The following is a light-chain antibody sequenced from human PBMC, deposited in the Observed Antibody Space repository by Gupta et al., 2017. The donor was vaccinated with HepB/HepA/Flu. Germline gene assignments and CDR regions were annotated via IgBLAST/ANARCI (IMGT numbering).Light chain of an antibody. CDR3: QSTDNTGTTFYV. CDR2: KDN. J-gene: IGLJ1*01. V-gene: IGLV3-25*02. Sequence: SYELTQPPSVSVSPGQTARITCSGDALPKLYVYWYQQKPGQAPVMVISKDNERPSRIPERFSGSTSGTTATLTISEVQPEEEADYYCQSTDNTGTTFYVFGGGTKVSVV. CDR1: ALPKLY.